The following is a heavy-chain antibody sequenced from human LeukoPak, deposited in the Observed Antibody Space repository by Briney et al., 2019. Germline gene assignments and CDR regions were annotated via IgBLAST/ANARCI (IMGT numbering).Heavy chain of an antibody. Sequence: GGSLRLSCAASGLTFSNYAMSWVRRAPGKGLECVSVISGGGDSTYYADSVRGRFTISGDNFKNTVFLLMNSLRGEDTAVYFCAKGHSDFGTGFDQWGQGTLVTVSS. CDR1: GLTFSNYA. J-gene: IGHJ4*02. V-gene: IGHV3-23*01. D-gene: IGHD4-17*01. CDR3: AKGHSDFGTGFDQ. CDR2: ISGGGDST.